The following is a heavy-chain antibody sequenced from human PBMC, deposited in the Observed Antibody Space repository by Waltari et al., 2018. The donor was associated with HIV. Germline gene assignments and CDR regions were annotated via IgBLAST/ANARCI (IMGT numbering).Heavy chain of an antibody. D-gene: IGHD6-19*01. CDR3: AKGASGWSPGY. CDR2: ISYYGDNK. CDR1: GCAFSGYA. Sequence: QVQLVESGGGVVQPGRSLRLSCAASGCAFSGYAMHWVRQAPGKGLEWVAVISYYGDNKYYADSVKGRFTISRDNSKNTLYLQMNSLRAEDTAVYYCAKGASGWSPGYWGQGTLVTVSS. J-gene: IGHJ4*02. V-gene: IGHV3-30*18.